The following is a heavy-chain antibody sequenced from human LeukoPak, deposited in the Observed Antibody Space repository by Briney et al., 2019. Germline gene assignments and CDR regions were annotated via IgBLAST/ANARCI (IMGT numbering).Heavy chain of an antibody. CDR2: INEGSSVI. CDR3: ARLRSSSFYYYYMDV. D-gene: IGHD6-6*01. Sequence: PGGSLRLSCAASGFSFSIYSLTWVRQTPGKGLEWVAYINEGSSVIYYADSVKGRFTISRDNAKNSLYLQMNSLRAEDTAVYYCARLRSSSFYYYYMDVWGKGTTVTVSS. J-gene: IGHJ6*03. CDR1: GFSFSIYS. V-gene: IGHV3-48*04.